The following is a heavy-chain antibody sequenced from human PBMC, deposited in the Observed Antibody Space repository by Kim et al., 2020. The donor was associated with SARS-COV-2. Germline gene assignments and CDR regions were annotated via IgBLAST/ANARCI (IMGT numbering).Heavy chain of an antibody. CDR1: GYTFTSYY. CDR2: INPSGGST. Sequence: ASVKVSCKASGYTFTSYYMHWVRQAPGQGLEWMGIINPSGGSTSYAQKFQGRVTMTRDTSTSTVYMELSSLRSEDTAVYYCARESDVGDFWSGYDNYYYGMDVWGQGTTVTVSS. J-gene: IGHJ6*02. D-gene: IGHD3-3*01. V-gene: IGHV1-46*01. CDR3: ARESDVGDFWSGYDNYYYGMDV.